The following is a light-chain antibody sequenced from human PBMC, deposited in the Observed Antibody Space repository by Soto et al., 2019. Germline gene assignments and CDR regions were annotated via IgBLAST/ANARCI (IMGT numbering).Light chain of an antibody. CDR2: AAS. J-gene: IGKJ1*01. V-gene: IGKV1-5*01. Sequence: DIQMTQSPSTLSAFVGDRVTITCRASQSSSRWLAWYQQKPGKAPKLLIYAASTLESGVPSRFSATVSGTDFTLTISCLQSEDFATYYCQQYYSYPRTFGQGTKVDIK. CDR3: QQYYSYPRT. CDR1: QSSSRW.